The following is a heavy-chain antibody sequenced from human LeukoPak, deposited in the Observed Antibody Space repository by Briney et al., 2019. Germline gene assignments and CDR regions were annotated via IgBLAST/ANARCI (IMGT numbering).Heavy chain of an antibody. V-gene: IGHV3-7*01. J-gene: IGHJ4*02. CDR3: ARVLYYGLARRYYFDY. Sequence: GGSLRLSCTASGFIFNNFWMNWVRQAPGKGLEWVANIKQDGNEKYYVDSVMGRFTISRDNAKNSMYLQMNTLRAEDTGVYYCARVLYYGLARRYYFDYWGQGTLVTVSS. CDR1: GFIFNNFW. CDR2: IKQDGNEK. D-gene: IGHD3-10*01.